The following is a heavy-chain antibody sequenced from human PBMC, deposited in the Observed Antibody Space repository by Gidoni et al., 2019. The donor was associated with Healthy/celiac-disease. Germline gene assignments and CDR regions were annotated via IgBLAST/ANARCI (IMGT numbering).Heavy chain of an antibody. V-gene: IGHV3-21*01. J-gene: IGHJ3*02. CDR1: GFPLRTYS. Sequence: EVQLVESGGGLVKPGGSLTLACSASGFPLRTYSIHWVRPAPGKGLEWVSSISSSSSYIYYADSVKGRFTISRDNAKNSLYLQMNSLRAEDTAVYYCARFPGSSGQGGGYGDYNYNIWGQGTMVTVSS. CDR3: ARFPGSSGQGGGYGDYNYNI. D-gene: IGHD4-17*01. CDR2: ISSSSSYI.